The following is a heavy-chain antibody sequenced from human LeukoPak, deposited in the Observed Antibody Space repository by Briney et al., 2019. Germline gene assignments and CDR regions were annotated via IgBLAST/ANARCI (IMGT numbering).Heavy chain of an antibody. CDR2: ISYDGSNK. CDR3: ARPKGFDAFDI. V-gene: IGHV3-30*04. J-gene: IGHJ3*02. Sequence: PGGSLRLSCLTSGFTLSTNAMSWVRQAPGKGLEWVAVISYDGSNKYYADSVKGRFTISRDNSKNTLYLQMNSLRAEDTAVYYCARPKGFDAFDIWGQGTMVTVSS. CDR1: GFTLSTNA.